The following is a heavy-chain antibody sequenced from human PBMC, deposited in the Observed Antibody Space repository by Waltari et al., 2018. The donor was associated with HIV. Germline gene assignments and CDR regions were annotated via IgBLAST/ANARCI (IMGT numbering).Heavy chain of an antibody. Sequence: QVQLQESGPGLVKPSQTLSITCNVPGASINSNNYYWAWIRQHPERGLECIGFVYYRGSTFSNPSFKSRATISVDTSKNQFSLKLTSMTAADTAVYYCARVVYWYFDLWGRGTLVTVSS. CDR1: GASINSNNYY. J-gene: IGHJ2*01. CDR2: VYYRGST. V-gene: IGHV4-31*02. CDR3: ARVVYWYFDL.